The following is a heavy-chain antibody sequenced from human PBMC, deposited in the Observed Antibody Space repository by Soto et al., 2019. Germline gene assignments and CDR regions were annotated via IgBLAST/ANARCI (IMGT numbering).Heavy chain of an antibody. J-gene: IGHJ4*02. D-gene: IGHD6-6*01. CDR1: GFTFSSYA. CDR3: AKSMQLVYYFDY. CDR2: ISGSGGST. Sequence: EVQLLESGGGLVQPGGSLRLSCAASGFTFSSYAMSWVRQAPGKGLEWVSAISGSGGSTYYADSVKGRFTISRDNSKNTLSLQMNSLRAEDTAVYYCAKSMQLVYYFDYWGQGTLVTVSS. V-gene: IGHV3-23*01.